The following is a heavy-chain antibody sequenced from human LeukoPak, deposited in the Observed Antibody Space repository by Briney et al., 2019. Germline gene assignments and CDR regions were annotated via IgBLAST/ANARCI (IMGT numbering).Heavy chain of an antibody. V-gene: IGHV3-30-3*01. CDR3: ARDRIHAFDY. D-gene: IGHD2/OR15-2a*01. CDR1: GFTFSSYA. Sequence: PGGSLRLSCAASGFTFSSYAVHWVRQAPGKGLEWVAVISYDGSNKYYADSVKGRFTISRDNSKNTLYLQMNSLRAEDTAVYYCARDRIHAFDYWGQGTLVTVSS. J-gene: IGHJ4*02. CDR2: ISYDGSNK.